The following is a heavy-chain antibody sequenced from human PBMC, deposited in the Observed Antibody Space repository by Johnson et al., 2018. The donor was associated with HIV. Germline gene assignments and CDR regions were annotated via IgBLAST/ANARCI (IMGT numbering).Heavy chain of an antibody. Sequence: VQLVESGGGLVQPGGSLRLSCAASGFTFSTYWMNWVRQAPGKGLEWVANIKQDGGEKYYVDSVKGRFTISRDNAKNSLYLQMNSLRAEDTAVYYCARVSFWSNDAFDIWGQGTMVTVSS. V-gene: IGHV3-7*01. CDR3: ARVSFWSNDAFDI. D-gene: IGHD3-3*01. CDR1: GFTFSTYW. J-gene: IGHJ3*02. CDR2: IKQDGGEK.